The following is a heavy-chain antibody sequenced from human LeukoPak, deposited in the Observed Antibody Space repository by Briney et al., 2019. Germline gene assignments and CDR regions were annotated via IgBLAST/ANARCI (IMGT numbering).Heavy chain of an antibody. CDR2: VSAYNGHT. J-gene: IGHJ3*02. V-gene: IGHV1-18*04. Sequence: ASVKVSCKASVYTFTGYYMHWVRQAPGQGLEWMGWVSAYNGHTNYAQKFQGRVTMTTDTSTSTTYMKLMSLRSDDTAVYYCASTQRIADAFDIWGQGTTVTVSS. CDR1: VYTFTGYY. CDR3: ASTQRIADAFDI. D-gene: IGHD2-15*01.